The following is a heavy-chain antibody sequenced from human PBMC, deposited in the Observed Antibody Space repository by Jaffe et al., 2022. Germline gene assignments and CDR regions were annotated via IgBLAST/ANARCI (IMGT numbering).Heavy chain of an antibody. Sequence: QVQLVESGGGVVQPGGSLRLSCAASGFTFSSYGMHWVRQAPGKGLEWVAFIRYDGSNKYYADSVKGRFTISRDNSKNTLYLQMNSLRAEDTAVYYCAKNRDRVYRFALPEYWGQGTLVTVSS. J-gene: IGHJ4*02. CDR3: AKNRDRVYRFALPEY. CDR1: GFTFSSYG. CDR2: IRYDGSNK. V-gene: IGHV3-30*02. D-gene: IGHD3-10*01.